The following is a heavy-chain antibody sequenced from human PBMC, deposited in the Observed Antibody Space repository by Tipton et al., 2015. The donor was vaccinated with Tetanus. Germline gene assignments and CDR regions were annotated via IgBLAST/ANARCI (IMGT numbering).Heavy chain of an antibody. CDR3: ARAGGGSWGNFDY. CDR2: KYHSGSA. CDR1: GASVTSNGYY. D-gene: IGHD6-13*01. Sequence: TLSLTCNVSGASVTSNGYYWGWIRQPPGKGPEWIGSKYHSGSAYYNPSLRSRVTISVDTPKNQFSLKLSSVTAADTAVYYCARAGGGSWGNFDYWGQGTLVTVSS. V-gene: IGHV4-39*07. J-gene: IGHJ4*02.